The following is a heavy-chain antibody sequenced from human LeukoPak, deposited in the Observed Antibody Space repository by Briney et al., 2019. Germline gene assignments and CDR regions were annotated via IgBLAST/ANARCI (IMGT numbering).Heavy chain of an antibody. CDR2: IYYSGST. V-gene: IGHV4-59*01. CDR1: GGSLSSYY. D-gene: IGHD5-18*01. CDR3: AREEPRGYSYGYYFDY. J-gene: IGHJ4*02. Sequence: PSETLSLTCTVSGGSLSSYYWSWIRPPPGKGLEWIGYIYYSGSTNYNPSLKSRVTISVDTSKNQFSLKLSSVTAADTAVYYCAREEPRGYSYGYYFDYWGQGTLVTVSS.